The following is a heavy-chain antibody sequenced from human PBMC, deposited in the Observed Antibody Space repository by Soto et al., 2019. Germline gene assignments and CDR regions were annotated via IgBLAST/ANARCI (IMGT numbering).Heavy chain of an antibody. V-gene: IGHV1-69*13. D-gene: IGHD6-6*01. Sequence: GASVKVSCKASGGTFSSYAISWVRQAPGQGLEWMGGIIPIFGTANYAQKFQGRVTITADESTSTAYMELSSLRSEDTAVYYCAARKSSSSSNFDYWGQGTLVTVSS. CDR1: GGTFSSYA. CDR2: IIPIFGTA. CDR3: AARKSSSSSNFDY. J-gene: IGHJ4*02.